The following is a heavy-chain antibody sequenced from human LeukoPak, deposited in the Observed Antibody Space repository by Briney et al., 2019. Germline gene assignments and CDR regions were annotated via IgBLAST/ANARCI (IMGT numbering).Heavy chain of an antibody. D-gene: IGHD4-17*01. CDR1: GFTFSSHW. J-gene: IGHJ4*02. Sequence: GGSLRLSCAGSGFTFSSHWIGWVRQAPGKGLEWISYIDSDTYGNTIYYPHTVKGRFTISRDNAKNSLYLQMDSLRDEDTAVYYCARDRDYAFDYWGQGTLVTVSS. CDR3: ARDRDYAFDY. CDR2: IDSDTYGNTI. V-gene: IGHV3-48*02.